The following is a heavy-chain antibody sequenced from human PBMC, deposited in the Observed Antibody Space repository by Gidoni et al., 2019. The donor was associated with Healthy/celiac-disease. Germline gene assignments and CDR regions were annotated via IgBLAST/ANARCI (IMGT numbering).Heavy chain of an antibody. CDR2: INPNSGGT. D-gene: IGHD6-13*01. V-gene: IGHV1-2*02. CDR1: GYTFTGHY. J-gene: IGHJ4*02. CDR3: SRVLGLYSTRGFDY. Sequence: QAQLEQSGAEVKTPGASVRVSCKASGYTFTGHYMHLVRQAPGQGLEWMGWINPNSGGTNYAQRLPGRVTMTRDTSISTAYMELSRLRSDDTAVYYCSRVLGLYSTRGFDYWGQGTLVTVSS.